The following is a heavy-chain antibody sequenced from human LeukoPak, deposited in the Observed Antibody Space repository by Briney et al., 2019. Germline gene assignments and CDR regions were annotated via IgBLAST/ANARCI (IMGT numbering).Heavy chain of an antibody. J-gene: IGHJ6*03. CDR2: IYSGGST. Sequence: PGGSLRLSCAASGFTVSSNYMSWVRQAPGKGLEWVSVIYSGGSTYYADSVKGRFTISRDNSKNTLYLQMNSLRAEDTAVYYCARGRVANYYYYYMDVWGKGTTVTISS. CDR3: ARGRVANYYYYYMDV. D-gene: IGHD2-15*01. CDR1: GFTVSSNY. V-gene: IGHV3-53*01.